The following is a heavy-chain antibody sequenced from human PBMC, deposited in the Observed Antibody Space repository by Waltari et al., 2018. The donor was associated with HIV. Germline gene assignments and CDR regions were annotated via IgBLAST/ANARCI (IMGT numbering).Heavy chain of an antibody. J-gene: IGHJ3*02. CDR3: TPIGGELPGAFDI. CDR2: IKSKTDGGTT. V-gene: IGHV3-15*01. Sequence: EVQLVESGGGLVKPGGSLRLSCAASGFTFSNAWMSWVRQAPGKGLEWVGRIKSKTDGGTTDYAAPVKGRFTISRDDSKNTLYLQMNSLKTEDTAVYYCTPIGGELPGAFDIWGQGTMVTVSS. D-gene: IGHD1-26*01. CDR1: GFTFSNAW.